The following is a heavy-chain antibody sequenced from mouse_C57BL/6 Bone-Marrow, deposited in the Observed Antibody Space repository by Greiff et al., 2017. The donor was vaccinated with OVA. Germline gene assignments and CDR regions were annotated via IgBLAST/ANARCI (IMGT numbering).Heavy chain of an antibody. D-gene: IGHD1-1*01. J-gene: IGHJ3*01. Sequence: QVQLKQPGAELVKPGASVKMSCKASGYTFTSYWITWVKQRPGQGLEWIGDIYPGSGSTNYNEKFKSKATLTVDTSSSTAYMQLSGLTSEDSAVYYCVYGSSYSWFAYWGQGTLVTVSA. CDR3: VYGSSYSWFAY. V-gene: IGHV1-55*01. CDR1: GYTFTSYW. CDR2: IYPGSGST.